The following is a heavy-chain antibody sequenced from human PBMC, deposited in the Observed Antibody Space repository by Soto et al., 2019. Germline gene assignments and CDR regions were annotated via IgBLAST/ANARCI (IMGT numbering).Heavy chain of an antibody. D-gene: IGHD3-22*01. V-gene: IGHV5-51*01. CDR3: ARLHNFDNSGSSEGLDY. J-gene: IGHJ4*02. CDR2: IYPDDSDT. CDR1: GYTFSSYW. Sequence: GESLKISCKASGYTFSSYWIGWVRQMPGKGLEWMGIIYPDDSDTRYIPSLQGQVTMSVDKSVTTAYLQWSSLKASDTAMYYCARLHNFDNSGSSEGLDYWGQGTLVTVSS.